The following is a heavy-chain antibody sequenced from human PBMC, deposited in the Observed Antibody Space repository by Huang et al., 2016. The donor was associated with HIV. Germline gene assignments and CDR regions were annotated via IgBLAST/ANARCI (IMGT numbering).Heavy chain of an antibody. CDR3: ARPKMTATPSDSSWSYFDF. J-gene: IGHJ4*02. CDR1: GGSCSAYF. CDR2: VNHRGRA. V-gene: IGHV4-34*01. Sequence: QVRLEQWGPNLLKPSDTLSLKCAVYGGSCSAYFLTWLRQSPVKGLEWSGEVNHRGRATHTPSLSSRVSIAVDSSKNQFYLNLTSVTAADTAVYFCARPKMTATPSDSSWSYFDFWGRGTPVTVSS. D-gene: IGHD3-10*01.